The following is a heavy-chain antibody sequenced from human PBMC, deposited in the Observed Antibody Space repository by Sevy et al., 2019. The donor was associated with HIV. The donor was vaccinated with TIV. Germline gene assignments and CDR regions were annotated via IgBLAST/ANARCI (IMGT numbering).Heavy chain of an antibody. CDR3: SRADYDGSDGGYYGMDV. J-gene: IGHJ6*02. Sequence: GGCLRLSCKVSGFTFGDYVMTWFRQAPGKGLEWVGFIRSNVYGGTTEYAASVKGRCTISRDESRSIAYLRMNSLKTEDTAVYYCSRADYDGSDGGYYGMDVWGQGTTVTVSS. V-gene: IGHV3-49*03. CDR2: IRSNVYGGTT. D-gene: IGHD3-10*01. CDR1: GFTFGDYV.